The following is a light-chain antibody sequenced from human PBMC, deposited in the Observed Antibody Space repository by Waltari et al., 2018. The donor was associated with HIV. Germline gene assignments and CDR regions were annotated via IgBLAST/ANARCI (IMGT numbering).Light chain of an antibody. CDR2: SAS. CDR3: EQSYGSPRT. CDR1: QRMGKY. Sequence: DIQMTQSPNSLSAYVGERVTLGCRSRQRMGKYVNWYQQRSGKRPRLLIFSASTLQSGVSPRFTGGGSGTDFTLTINNLQFEDFATYYCEQSYGSPRTFGQGT. V-gene: IGKV1-39*01. J-gene: IGKJ1*01.